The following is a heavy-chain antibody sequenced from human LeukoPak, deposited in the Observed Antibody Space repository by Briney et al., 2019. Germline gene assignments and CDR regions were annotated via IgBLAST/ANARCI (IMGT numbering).Heavy chain of an antibody. D-gene: IGHD6-19*01. V-gene: IGHV3-48*03. Sequence: PGGSLRLSCAASGFTFTSYEMNWVRQAPGKGLEWVSYISSSGSPIYHADSVKGRFTISRDNAKNSLYLQMNSLRAEDTAVYYCARVDSSGWQFDYWGQGTLVTVSS. CDR3: ARVDSSGWQFDY. CDR1: GFTFTSYE. CDR2: ISSSGSPI. J-gene: IGHJ4*02.